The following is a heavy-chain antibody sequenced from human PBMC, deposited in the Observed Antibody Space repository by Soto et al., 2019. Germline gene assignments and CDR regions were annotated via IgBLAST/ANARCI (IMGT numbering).Heavy chain of an antibody. CDR3: ARGTGNYYYAMDV. CDR2: ISGSGGST. J-gene: IGHJ6*02. V-gene: IGHV3-23*01. CDR1: GFTFSSYA. Sequence: GGSLRLSCAASGFTFSSYAMSWVRQAPGKGLEWVSAISGSGGSTYYADSVKGRFTISRDNSKNTLYLQMNSLRAEDTAVYYCARGTGNYYYAMDVWGQGTTVTVSS. D-gene: IGHD1-1*01.